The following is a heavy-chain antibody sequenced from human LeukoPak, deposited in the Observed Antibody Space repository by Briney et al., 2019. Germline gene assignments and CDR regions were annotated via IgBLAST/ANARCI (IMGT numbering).Heavy chain of an antibody. J-gene: IGHJ6*03. CDR2: IKQDGSEK. V-gene: IGHV3-7*04. CDR1: GFTFSSYW. D-gene: IGHD4-17*01. Sequence: GGSLRLSCAASGFTFSSYWMSWVRQAPGKGLEWVANIKQDGSEKYYVDSVKSRFTISRDNAKNSLYLQMNSLRAEDKAVYYCARVNGDYYHDYYLDVWGRGTTVTVSS. CDR3: ARVNGDYYHDYYLDV.